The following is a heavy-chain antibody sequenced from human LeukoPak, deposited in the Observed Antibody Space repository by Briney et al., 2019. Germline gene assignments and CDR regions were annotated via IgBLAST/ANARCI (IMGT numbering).Heavy chain of an antibody. D-gene: IGHD3-3*01. CDR2: INPNSGGT. J-gene: IGHJ4*02. V-gene: IGHV1-2*06. CDR1: GYTFTGYY. Sequence: GASVKVSCKASGYTFTGYYIHWVRQAPGQGLQWMGRINPNSGGTNYAQRFQGRVTMTRDTSISTAYMELSSLRSDDTAVYFCVGCFWSGYLFDYWGQGTLVTVSS. CDR3: VGCFWSGYLFDY.